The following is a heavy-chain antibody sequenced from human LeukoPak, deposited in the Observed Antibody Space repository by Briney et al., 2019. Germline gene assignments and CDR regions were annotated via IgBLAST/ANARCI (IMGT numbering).Heavy chain of an antibody. CDR1: GFTFSDHY. J-gene: IGHJ4*02. CDR3: VRVSTASPGAFDY. CDR2: TRNKANSHTT. V-gene: IGHV3-72*01. Sequence: GGSLRLSCAASGFTFSDHYMDWVRQAPGKGLEWVARTRNKANSHTTEYAASVKGRFTISRDDSKNSLYLQMNSLTTEDTAVYFCVRVSTASPGAFDYWGQGTLVTVSS. D-gene: IGHD2/OR15-2a*01.